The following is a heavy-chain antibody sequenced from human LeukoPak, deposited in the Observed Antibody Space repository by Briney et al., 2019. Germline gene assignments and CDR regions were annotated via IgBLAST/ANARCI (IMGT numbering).Heavy chain of an antibody. J-gene: IGHJ4*02. CDR2: IYYSGST. CDR1: GGSISSYY. CDR3: ARHRGRAFDY. D-gene: IGHD2-15*01. Sequence: PSETLSLTCTVSGGSISSYYWSWIRQPPGKGLEWIGYIYYSGSTNYNPSLKSRVTISVDTSKSQFSLKLTSVTAADTAVYYCARHRGRAFDYWGQGTLVTVSS. V-gene: IGHV4-59*08.